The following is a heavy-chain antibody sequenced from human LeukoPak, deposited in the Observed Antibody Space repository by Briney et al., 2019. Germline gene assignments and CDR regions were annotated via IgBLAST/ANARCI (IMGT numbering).Heavy chain of an antibody. CDR1: GFTFSSYA. CDR3: ARDGSPYCSGGSCFGYYGMDV. CDR2: ISYDGSNK. Sequence: RSLRLSCAASGFTFSSYAMHWVRQAPGKGLEWVAVISYDGSNKYYADSVKGRFTISRDNSKNTLYLQMNSLRAEDTAVYYCARDGSPYCSGGSCFGYYGMDVWGQGTTVTVSS. D-gene: IGHD2-15*01. J-gene: IGHJ6*02. V-gene: IGHV3-30-3*01.